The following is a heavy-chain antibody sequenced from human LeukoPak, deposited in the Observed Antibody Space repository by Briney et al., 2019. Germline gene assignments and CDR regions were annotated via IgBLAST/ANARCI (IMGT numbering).Heavy chain of an antibody. CDR3: ARGRIAVAGNDY. D-gene: IGHD6-19*01. J-gene: IGHJ4*02. Sequence: SQTLSLTCTVSGGSIRSCGYYWSWIRQHLGKGLEWIGYIYYSGSTYYNPSLKSRVTISVDTSKNQFSLKLSSVTAADTAVYYCARGRIAVAGNDYWGQGTLVTVSS. CDR1: GGSIRSCGYY. V-gene: IGHV4-31*03. CDR2: IYYSGST.